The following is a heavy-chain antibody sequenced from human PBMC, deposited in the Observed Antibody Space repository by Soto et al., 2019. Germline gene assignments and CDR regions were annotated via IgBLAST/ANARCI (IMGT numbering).Heavy chain of an antibody. CDR2: VHHSWGS. CDR3: ARQGFGPLHGLVDV. V-gene: IGHV4-59*08. D-gene: IGHD3-10*01. J-gene: IGHJ6*02. Sequence: QVQLQESGPGLVKPSETLSLSCTVSGGSISSYYWSWFRQSPGKRMEWIGYVHHSWGSSYNPSLPSRVVISLDTSKSQFSLKVTSGTATDTAVYYCARQGFGPLHGLVDVWGQGTTVTVSS. CDR1: GGSISSYY.